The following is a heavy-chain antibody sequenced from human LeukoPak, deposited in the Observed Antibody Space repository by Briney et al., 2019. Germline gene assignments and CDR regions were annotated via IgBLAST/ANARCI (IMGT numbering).Heavy chain of an antibody. CDR1: GFTFSSFA. D-gene: IGHD3-22*01. J-gene: IGHJ4*02. CDR2: ISYDGRNK. CDR3: ARDGKPDYYDGSGYDYFDY. V-gene: IGHV3-30-3*01. Sequence: GGSLRLSCAASGFTFSSFAMHWVRQAPGKGLEWVAAISYDGRNKYYADSVQGRFTFSRDNSKNMLYLQMNSLRAEDTAVYYCARDGKPDYYDGSGYDYFDYWGQGTLVTVSS.